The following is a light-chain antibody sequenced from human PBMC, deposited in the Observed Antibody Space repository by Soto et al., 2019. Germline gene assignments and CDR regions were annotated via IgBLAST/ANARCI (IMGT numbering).Light chain of an antibody. Sequence: EIVLTQSPATLSLSPGQRATLSCRASQSVASYLAWYQQRPGQAPRLLIYDAFNRATGIPPRFSGSGSGTDFTLTISSLEPEDFAVYYCQQRSDWSYTFGQGTRLEIK. CDR2: DAF. CDR1: QSVASY. J-gene: IGKJ2*01. CDR3: QQRSDWSYT. V-gene: IGKV3-11*01.